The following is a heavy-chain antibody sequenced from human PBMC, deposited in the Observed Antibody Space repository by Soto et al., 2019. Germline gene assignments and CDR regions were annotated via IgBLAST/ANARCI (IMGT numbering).Heavy chain of an antibody. CDR1: GYTFTSYD. J-gene: IGHJ3*02. V-gene: IGHV1-69*13. Sequence: GASVKVSCKASGYTFTSYDINWVRQATGQGLEWMGWIIPISGNTNYAQKFQGRVTITADESTSTAYMELSSLRSEDTAVYYCARVILDSSGYYYFGGGAFDIWGQGTMVTVSS. CDR2: IIPISGNT. CDR3: ARVILDSSGYYYFGGGAFDI. D-gene: IGHD3-22*01.